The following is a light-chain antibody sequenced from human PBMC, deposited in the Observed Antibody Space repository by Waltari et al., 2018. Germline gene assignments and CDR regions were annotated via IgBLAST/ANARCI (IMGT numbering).Light chain of an antibody. CDR3: CSYAGSALRX. V-gene: IGLV2-11*01. Sequence: QSALTQPRSVSGSPGQSVTISCTGTSSDVGGYNYVSWYQQHPGKAPQLMIYDVNRRPSGVPDRFSGSKSGNTASLTISGLQAEDEADYYCCSYAGSALRXXXGXXXLTXL. CDR2: DVN. J-gene: IGLJ3*02. CDR1: SSDVGGYNY.